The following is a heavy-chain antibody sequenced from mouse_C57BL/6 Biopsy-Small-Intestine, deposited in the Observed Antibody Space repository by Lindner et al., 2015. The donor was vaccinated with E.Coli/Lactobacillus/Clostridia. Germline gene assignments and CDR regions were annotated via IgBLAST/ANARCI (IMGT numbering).Heavy chain of an antibody. CDR1: NFNIKDYY. CDR2: IDPEDGES. V-gene: IGHV14-2*01. J-gene: IGHJ3*01. CDR3: VRSDGYYQFAY. Sequence: VQLQESGAELVKPGASVKLSCTASNFNIKDYYIHWVKQRTEQGLEWIGRIDPEDGESKYAPKFQGKATITADTSSNTAYLHLSSLTSEVTAVYYCVRSDGYYQFAYWGQGTLVTVSA. D-gene: IGHD2-3*01.